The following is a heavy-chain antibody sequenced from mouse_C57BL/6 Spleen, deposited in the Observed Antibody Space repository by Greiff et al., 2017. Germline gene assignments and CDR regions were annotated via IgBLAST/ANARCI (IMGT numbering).Heavy chain of an antibody. D-gene: IGHD2-3*01. J-gene: IGHJ1*03. CDR2: INPNNGGT. Sequence: VQLQQSGPALVKPGASVKIPCKASGYTFTDYNMDWVKQSPGKSLEWIVDINPNNGGTFYNQKFKGKATLTVDKSSRTAYMELRSLTSEDTAVYYCARSPDGYYRYFDVWGTGTTVTVSS. CDR3: ARSPDGYYRYFDV. V-gene: IGHV1-18*01. CDR1: GYTFTDYN.